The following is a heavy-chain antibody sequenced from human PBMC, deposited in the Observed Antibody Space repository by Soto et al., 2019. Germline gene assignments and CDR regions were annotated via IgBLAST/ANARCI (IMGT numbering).Heavy chain of an antibody. J-gene: IGHJ5*02. CDR2: ISSSGSTI. CDR1: GFTFSTYS. V-gene: IGHV3-48*02. D-gene: IGHD5-12*01. Sequence: VQLAESGGGLVKPGGSLRLSCVGSGFTFSTYSMNWVRQAPGKGLEWVAFISSSGSTITYADSVKGRFTISRENAKNSAYLQMNSLRDEDTALYYCAKLPLLRVVDNWFAPWGQGTQVTVSS. CDR3: AKLPLLRVVDNWFAP.